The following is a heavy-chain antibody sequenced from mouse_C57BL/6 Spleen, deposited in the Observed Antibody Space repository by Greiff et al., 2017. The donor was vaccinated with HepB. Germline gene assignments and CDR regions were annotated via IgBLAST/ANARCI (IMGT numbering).Heavy chain of an antibody. V-gene: IGHV14-4*01. Sequence: EVQLQQSGAELVRPGASVKLSCTASGFNIKDDYMHWVKQRPEQGLEWIGWIDPENGDTEYASKFQGKATITADTSSNTAYLQLSSLTSEDTAVYYCTTYYDYDRSFAYWGQGTLVTVSA. CDR1: GFNIKDDY. J-gene: IGHJ3*01. CDR3: TTYYDYDRSFAY. D-gene: IGHD2-4*01. CDR2: IDPENGDT.